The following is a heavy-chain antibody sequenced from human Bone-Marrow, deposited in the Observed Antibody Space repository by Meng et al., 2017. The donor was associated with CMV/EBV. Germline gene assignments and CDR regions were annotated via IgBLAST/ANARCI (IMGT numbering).Heavy chain of an antibody. V-gene: IGHV3-30-3*01. CDR3: ASLRGYYDFWSGPLGLDY. Sequence: GGSLRLSCAASGFTFSSYAMHWVRQAPGKGLEWVAVISYDGSNKYYADSVKGRFTISRDNSKNTLYLQMNSLRAEDTAVYYCASLRGYYDFWSGPLGLDYWGQGTLVTVSS. CDR2: ISYDGSNK. CDR1: GFTFSSYA. J-gene: IGHJ4*02. D-gene: IGHD3-3*01.